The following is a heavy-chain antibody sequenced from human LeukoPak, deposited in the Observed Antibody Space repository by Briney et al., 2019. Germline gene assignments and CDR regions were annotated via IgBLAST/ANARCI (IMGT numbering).Heavy chain of an antibody. Sequence: GASVKVSCKASGYTFTKFAMHWVRQAPGQRLEWMGWINAGNDNTKYSQKFQDRVTITRDTSASTAYMELSSLRSEDTAVYYRVGREFDPWGQGTLVTVSS. CDR2: INAGNDNT. V-gene: IGHV1-3*01. CDR3: VGREFDP. J-gene: IGHJ5*02. CDR1: GYTFTKFA.